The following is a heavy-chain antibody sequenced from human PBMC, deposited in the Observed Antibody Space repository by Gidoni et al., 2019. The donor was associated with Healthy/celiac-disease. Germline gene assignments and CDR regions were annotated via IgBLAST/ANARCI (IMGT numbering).Heavy chain of an antibody. Sequence: QVQLVESGGGVVQPGRSLRLSCAASGFTSSSYGMHWVRQAPGKGLEWVAVISYDGRNKYYADSVKGRFTISRDNSKNTLYLQMNSLRAEDTAVYYCAKSLVGATGGYYYYYGMDVWGQGTTVTVSS. CDR2: ISYDGRNK. D-gene: IGHD1-26*01. J-gene: IGHJ6*02. CDR3: AKSLVGATGGYYYYYGMDV. V-gene: IGHV3-30*18. CDR1: GFTSSSYG.